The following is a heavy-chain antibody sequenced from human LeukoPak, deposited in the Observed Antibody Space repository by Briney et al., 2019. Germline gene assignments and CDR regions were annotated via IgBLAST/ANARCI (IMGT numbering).Heavy chain of an antibody. CDR2: ISVNGDTT. V-gene: IGHV3-23*01. D-gene: IGHD2-2*01. CDR3: ASDIVVVPPDSAFDI. J-gene: IGHJ3*02. CDR1: GFTFDSYV. Sequence: GGSLRLSCAASGFTFDSYVMSWVRQAPGKGLEWVSTISVNGDTTYYADSVKGRFAISRDNSKNTLYLQMNSLRAEDTAVYYCASDIVVVPPDSAFDIWGQGTMVTVSS.